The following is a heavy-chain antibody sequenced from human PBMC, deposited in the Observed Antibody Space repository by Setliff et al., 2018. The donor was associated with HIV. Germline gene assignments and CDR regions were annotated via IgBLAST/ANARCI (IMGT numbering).Heavy chain of an antibody. CDR3: ARQLSNSFDY. CDR2: ISPDTGNT. D-gene: IGHD1-1*01. V-gene: IGHV1-2*02. J-gene: IGHJ4*02. CDR1: GYTFTDYF. Sequence: ASVKVSCKSSGYTFTDYFMHWVRQAPGQGLEGMGWISPDTGNTRISQRFRGGVTMTRDRSINTAYMEFSGLTSDDTAIYYCARQLSNSFDYWGQGTLVTVSS.